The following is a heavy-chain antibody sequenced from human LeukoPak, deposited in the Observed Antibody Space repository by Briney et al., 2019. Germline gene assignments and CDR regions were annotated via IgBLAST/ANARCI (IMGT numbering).Heavy chain of an antibody. J-gene: IGHJ4*02. D-gene: IGHD3-16*02. CDR1: GYTFTGYY. CDR3: AREYYDYVWGSYRYFDY. V-gene: IGHV1-2*02. Sequence: ASVKVSCKASGYTFTGYYMHWVRQAPGQGLEWMGWINPNSGGTNYAQKFQGRVTMIRDTSISTAYMELSRLRSDDTAVYYCAREYYDYVWGSYRYFDYWGQGTLVTVSS. CDR2: INPNSGGT.